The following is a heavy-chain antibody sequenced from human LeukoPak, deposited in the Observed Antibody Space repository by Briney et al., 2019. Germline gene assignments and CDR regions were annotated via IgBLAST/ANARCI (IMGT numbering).Heavy chain of an antibody. CDR1: GGSVSSGTYY. D-gene: IGHD3-10*01. CDR3: ARVEWFGELSPIDI. Sequence: ASETLSLTCTVSGGSVSSGTYYWSWIRQPPWEGLEWIGYIYYSGSTNYNPSLKSRVTISVDTSKNQFSLKLSSVTAADTAVYYCARVEWFGELSPIDIWGQGTMVTVSS. CDR2: IYYSGST. J-gene: IGHJ3*02. V-gene: IGHV4-61*01.